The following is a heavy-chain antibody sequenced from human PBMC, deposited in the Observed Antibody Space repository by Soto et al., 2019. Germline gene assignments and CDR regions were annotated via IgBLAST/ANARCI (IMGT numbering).Heavy chain of an antibody. CDR2: ISPYDDNT. J-gene: IGHJ4*02. CDR3: ARRWTTGEIDY. Sequence: ASVKVSCKASGYTFTSYGISWVRQAPGQGLEWLGWISPYDDNTKYAQILQGRVSMTTDTSSNTAYMEPRSLRSDDTAMYYCARRWTTGEIDYWGQGTLVTVSS. V-gene: IGHV1-18*01. D-gene: IGHD4-17*01. CDR1: GYTFTSYG.